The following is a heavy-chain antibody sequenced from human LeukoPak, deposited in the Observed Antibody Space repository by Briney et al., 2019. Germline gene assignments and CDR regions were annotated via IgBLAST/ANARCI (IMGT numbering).Heavy chain of an antibody. CDR2: IKQDGSEK. D-gene: IGHD6-6*01. CDR1: GFTFSSYW. V-gene: IGHV3-7*01. CDR3: AGARYSSPLTIDY. J-gene: IGHJ4*02. Sequence: GGSLRLSCAASGFTFSSYWMSWVRQAPGKGLEWVANIKQDGSEKYYVDSVKGRFTISRDNAKNSLYLQMNSLRAEDTAVYYCAGARYSSPLTIDYWGQGTLVTVSS.